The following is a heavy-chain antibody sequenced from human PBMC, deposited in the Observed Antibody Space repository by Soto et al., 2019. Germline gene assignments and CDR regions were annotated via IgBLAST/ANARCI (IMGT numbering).Heavy chain of an antibody. CDR1: GYTFTGYY. CDR3: ARAPYYGSGSYTVHFDY. V-gene: IGHV1-2*04. D-gene: IGHD3-10*01. Sequence: GASVKVSCKASGYTFTGYYMHWVRQAPGQGLEWMGWINPNSGGTNYAQKLQGWVTMTRDTSISTAYIELSRLRSDDTAVYYCARAPYYGSGSYTVHFDYWGQGTLVTVSS. CDR2: INPNSGGT. J-gene: IGHJ4*02.